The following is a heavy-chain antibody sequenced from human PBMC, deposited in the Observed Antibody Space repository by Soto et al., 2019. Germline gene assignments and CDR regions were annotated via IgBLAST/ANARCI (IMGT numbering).Heavy chain of an antibody. CDR1: GFTFDTYA. V-gene: IGHV3-23*01. CDR3: VRKKHGTRPFDY. CDR2: IGTDSNT. Sequence: PGGSLRLSCAASGFTFDTYAMNWVRQAPGKGLAWVSAIGTDSNTYYADSVKGRFTISRDNSRTTLYLQMNSLRAEDTALYYCVRKKHGTRPFDYWGQGTLVTVSS. J-gene: IGHJ4*01.